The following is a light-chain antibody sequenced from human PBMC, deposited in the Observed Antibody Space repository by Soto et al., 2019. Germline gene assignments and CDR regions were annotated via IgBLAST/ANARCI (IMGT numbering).Light chain of an antibody. V-gene: IGKV1-5*03. CDR1: ENIKTW. CDR3: QQYSNYPWT. Sequence: DIQMTQSPSTLSASIGDSVTITCRATENIKTWLAWYQQKPGKVPKLLIYTASSLESGVPSRFSGSGSGTEFTLTIRSLQPDDFAIYSCQQYSNYPWTFGQGTKVDIK. J-gene: IGKJ1*01. CDR2: TAS.